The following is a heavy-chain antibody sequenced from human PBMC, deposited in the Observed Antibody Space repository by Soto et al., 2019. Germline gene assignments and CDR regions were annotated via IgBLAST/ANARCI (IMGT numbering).Heavy chain of an antibody. Sequence: EVPLVESGGGLVKPGGSLRLSCAASGFICSTYSMNWVRQAPGRGLEWVSSISSSSSYIFYADSVKGRFTISRDNAKNSLYLQMNSLRAEDTAVYYCARSSRGWGWGQGTLVTVTS. V-gene: IGHV3-21*01. CDR2: ISSSSSYI. CDR3: ARSSRGWG. D-gene: IGHD6-19*01. CDR1: GFICSTYS. J-gene: IGHJ4*02.